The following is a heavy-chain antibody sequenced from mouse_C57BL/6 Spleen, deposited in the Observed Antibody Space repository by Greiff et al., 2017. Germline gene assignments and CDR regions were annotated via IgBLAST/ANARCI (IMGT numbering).Heavy chain of an antibody. J-gene: IGHJ2*01. D-gene: IGHD2-1*01. CDR2: IWGAGST. V-gene: IGHV2-3*01. CDR3: AKQVTGPYYFGY. CDR1: GFSFTSYG. Sequence: QVQLQQSGPGLVAPSQRLYITCNVSGFSFTSYGVSWVRQPPGQGLEWLGVIWGAGSTNYHSALISRLSISKDNSTSQVFLKLNSLQTDDTSTYYCAKQVTGPYYFGYWGQGTTLTVSS.